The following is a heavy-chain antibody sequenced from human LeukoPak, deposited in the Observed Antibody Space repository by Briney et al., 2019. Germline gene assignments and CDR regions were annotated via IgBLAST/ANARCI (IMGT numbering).Heavy chain of an antibody. D-gene: IGHD5-12*01. V-gene: IGHV4-30-4*01. CDR3: ARGGVGGYDYFDS. Sequence: SETLSLTCTVSGGPISSDDYYWSWIRQPPGKGLEWIGHITYSGSTDYSPSLRSRVTMSVDTSKNQFSLKLNSVTAAETAMYFCARGGVGGYDYFDSWGQGTLVAVSS. J-gene: IGHJ4*02. CDR2: ITYSGST. CDR1: GGPISSDDYY.